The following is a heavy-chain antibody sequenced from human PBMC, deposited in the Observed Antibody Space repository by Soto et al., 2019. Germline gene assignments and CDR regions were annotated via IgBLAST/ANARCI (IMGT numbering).Heavy chain of an antibody. J-gene: IGHJ4*02. CDR2: INYSGSNI. V-gene: IGHV3-48*03. D-gene: IGHD2-21*02. CDR3: ASEALCGADCYFFEY. CDR1: GFTFRNSE. Sequence: GSLRLCCAGSGFTFRNSEMFWVRQAPGKGLEWVSKINYSGSNIYYSKSVKGRFTISRDNAKNSLYLQMNSLTDEDTAIYFCASEALCGADCYFFEYWGPGTLVTVSS.